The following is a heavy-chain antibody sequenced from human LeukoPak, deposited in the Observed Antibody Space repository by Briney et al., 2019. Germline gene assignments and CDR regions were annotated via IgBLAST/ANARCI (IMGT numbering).Heavy chain of an antibody. J-gene: IGHJ5*02. CDR3: ARGAGECSGGSCYVINWFDP. D-gene: IGHD2-15*01. V-gene: IGHV3-21*01. CDR2: ISSSSSYI. Sequence: GGSLRLSCAASGFTFSSYSMNWVRQAPGKGLEWVSSISSSSSYIYYADSVKGRFTISRDNAKNSLYLQMNSLRAEDTAVYDCARGAGECSGGSCYVINWFDPWGQGTLVTVSS. CDR1: GFTFSSYS.